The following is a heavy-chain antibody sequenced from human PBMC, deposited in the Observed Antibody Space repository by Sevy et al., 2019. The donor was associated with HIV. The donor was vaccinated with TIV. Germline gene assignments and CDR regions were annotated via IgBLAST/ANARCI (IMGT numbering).Heavy chain of an antibody. V-gene: IGHV3-48*03. Sequence: GGSLRLSCAASGFSFSSYEMNWVRQAPGKGLEWLSYISNSGSSVYYSDSVRGRFTISRDNARNSLYLQMNSLRAEDTAVYYCAKGPPMKYYYYGMDVWGQGTTVTVSS. CDR1: GFSFSSYE. D-gene: IGHD3-22*01. CDR2: ISNSGSSV. CDR3: AKGPPMKYYYYGMDV. J-gene: IGHJ6*02.